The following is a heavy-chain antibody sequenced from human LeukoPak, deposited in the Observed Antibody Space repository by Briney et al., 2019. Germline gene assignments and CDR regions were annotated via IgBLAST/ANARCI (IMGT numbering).Heavy chain of an antibody. CDR2: ISSSSSTI. CDR3: ARDATWEYQLPKAKFDY. CDR1: GFTFSSYS. J-gene: IGHJ4*02. D-gene: IGHD2-2*01. Sequence: GGSLRLSCAASGFTFSSYSMNWVRQAPGKGLEWVSYISSSSSTIYYADSVKGRFTISRDNAKNSLYLQMNSLRAEDTAVYYCARDATWEYQLPKAKFDYWGQGTLVTVSS. V-gene: IGHV3-48*01.